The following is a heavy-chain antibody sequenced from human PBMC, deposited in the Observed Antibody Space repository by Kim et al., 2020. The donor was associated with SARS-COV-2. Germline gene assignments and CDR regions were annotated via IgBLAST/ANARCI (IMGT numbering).Heavy chain of an antibody. CDR2: ISSSSSYT. J-gene: IGHJ5*02. CDR3: ARDPVPAAMPNWFDP. D-gene: IGHD2-2*01. Sequence: GGSLRLSCAASGFTFSDYYMSWIRQAPGKGLEWVSYISSSSSYTNYADSVKGRFTISRDNAKNSLYLQMNSLRAEDTAVYYCARDPVPAAMPNWFDPWGQGTLVTVSS. V-gene: IGHV3-11*05. CDR1: GFTFSDYY.